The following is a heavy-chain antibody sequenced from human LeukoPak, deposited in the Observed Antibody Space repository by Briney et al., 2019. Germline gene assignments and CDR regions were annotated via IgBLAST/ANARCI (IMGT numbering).Heavy chain of an antibody. CDR3: AKGHSGYYFDY. D-gene: IGHD5-12*01. CDR1: GFTFSSYA. V-gene: IGHV3-23*01. J-gene: IGHJ4*02. Sequence: GGSLRLSCAASGFTFSSYAMSWVRQAAGKGLEWVSAISGSGGRTYYADSVKGRFTISRDNSKNTLYLQMNSLRAEDTAVYYCAKGHSGYYFDYWGQGTLVTVSS. CDR2: ISGSGGRT.